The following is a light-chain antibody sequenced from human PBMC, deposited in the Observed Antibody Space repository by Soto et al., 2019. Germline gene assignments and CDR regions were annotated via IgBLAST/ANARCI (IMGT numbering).Light chain of an antibody. J-gene: IGKJ1*01. CDR3: QQYGSSPVT. Sequence: NVLTQSPGTLSCNPSERSTLACRASQSVSSSYLAWYQQKPGQPPRLLIYGASSRATGIPDRFSGSGSGTDFTLTISRLEPEDFAVYYCQQYGSSPVTFGQGTKVDIK. CDR2: GAS. V-gene: IGKV3-20*01. CDR1: QSVSSSY.